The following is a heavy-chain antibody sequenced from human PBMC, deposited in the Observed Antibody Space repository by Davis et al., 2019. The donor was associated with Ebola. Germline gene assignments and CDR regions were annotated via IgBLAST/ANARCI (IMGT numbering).Heavy chain of an antibody. D-gene: IGHD2-15*01. V-gene: IGHV1-18*01. J-gene: IGHJ6*02. CDR2: ISAYNGNT. Sequence: ASVKVSCKASGYTFTSYGISWVRQAPGQGLEWMGWISAYNGNTNYAQKLQGRVTMTTDTSTSTAYMELRSLRSDDTAVYYCARHRGGYGDYYYYGMDVWGQGTTVTVSS. CDR1: GYTFTSYG. CDR3: ARHRGGYGDYYYYGMDV.